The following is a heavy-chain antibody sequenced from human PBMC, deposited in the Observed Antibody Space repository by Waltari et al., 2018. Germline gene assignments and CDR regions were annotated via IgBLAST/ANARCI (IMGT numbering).Heavy chain of an antibody. J-gene: IGHJ4*02. D-gene: IGHD3-22*01. V-gene: IGHV4-61*02. CDR3: ARDSNYYDSSGPIDY. CDR1: GGSISSGSYY. Sequence: QVQLQESGPGLVKPSQTLSLTCTVSGGSISSGSYYWSWIRQPAGKGLEWIGRIYTSGSTNYNPSLKSRVTISVDTSKNQFSLKLSSVTAADTAVYYCARDSNYYDSSGPIDYWGQGTLVTVSS. CDR2: IYTSGST.